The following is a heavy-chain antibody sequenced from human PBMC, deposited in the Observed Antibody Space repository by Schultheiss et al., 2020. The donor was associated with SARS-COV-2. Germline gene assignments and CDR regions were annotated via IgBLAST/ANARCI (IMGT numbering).Heavy chain of an antibody. V-gene: IGHV4-34*01. CDR3: ARVEQLAPRYYYYYYGMDV. CDR2: INHSGST. CDR1: GGSFSGYY. D-gene: IGHD6-6*01. Sequence: SETLSLTCAVYGGSFSGYYWSWIRQPPGKGLEWIGEINHSGSTNYNPSLKSRVTISVDTSKNQFSLKLSSVTAADTAVYYCARVEQLAPRYYYYYYGMDVWGQGTTVTVSS. J-gene: IGHJ6*02.